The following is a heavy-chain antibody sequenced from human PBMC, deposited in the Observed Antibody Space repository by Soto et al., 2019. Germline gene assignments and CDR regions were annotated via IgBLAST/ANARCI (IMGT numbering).Heavy chain of an antibody. V-gene: IGHV3-30*18. CDR1: GFTFSSYG. CDR3: AKGMIVVVINDLSYYYGMDV. Sequence: QVQLVESGGGVVQPGRSLRLSCAASGFTFSSYGMHWVRQAPGKGLEWVAVISYDGSNKYYADSVKGRFTISRDNSKNTLYLQMNSLRAEDTAVYYCAKGMIVVVINDLSYYYGMDVW. D-gene: IGHD3-22*01. J-gene: IGHJ6*01. CDR2: ISYDGSNK.